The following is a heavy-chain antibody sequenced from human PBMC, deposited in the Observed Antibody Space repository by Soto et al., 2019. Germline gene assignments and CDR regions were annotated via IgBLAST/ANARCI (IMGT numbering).Heavy chain of an antibody. V-gene: IGHV1-69*13. CDR1: GGTFSSYA. CDR2: IIPIFGTA. Sequence: SVKVSCKASGGTFSSYAISWVRQAPGQGLEWMGGIIPIFGTANYAQKFQGRVTITADESTSTAHMELSSLRSEDTAVYYCARDQNHITGTTPLNYYYGMDVWGQGTTVTVSS. J-gene: IGHJ6*02. CDR3: ARDQNHITGTTPLNYYYGMDV. D-gene: IGHD1-7*01.